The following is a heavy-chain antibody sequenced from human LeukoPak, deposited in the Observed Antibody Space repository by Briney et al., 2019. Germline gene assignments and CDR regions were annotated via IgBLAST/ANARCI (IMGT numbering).Heavy chain of an antibody. Sequence: SETLSLTCAVYGGSFSGYYWSWIRQPPGKGLEWIGEINHSGSTNYNPSLKSRVTISVDTSKNQFSLKLSSVTAADTAVYYCAREVWSRYYYDSSGYYYFDYWGQGTLVTVSS. CDR2: INHSGST. CDR1: GGSFSGYY. J-gene: IGHJ4*02. CDR3: AREVWSRYYYDSSGYYYFDY. V-gene: IGHV4-34*09. D-gene: IGHD3-22*01.